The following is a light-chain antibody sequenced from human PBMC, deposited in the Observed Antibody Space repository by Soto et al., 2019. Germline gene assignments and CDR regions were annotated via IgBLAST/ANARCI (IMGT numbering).Light chain of an antibody. Sequence: SVLSQPPSASWTPRQRGPNSCSGKSSKIGSNTVNWYQQLPGTAPKLLIYSNNQRPSGVPDRFSGSKSGTSASLAISGLQSEDEADYSCAAWDDSLNASYVFGTGTKVTVL. CDR1: SSKIGSNT. CDR2: SNN. J-gene: IGLJ1*01. V-gene: IGLV1-44*01. CDR3: AAWDDSLNASYV.